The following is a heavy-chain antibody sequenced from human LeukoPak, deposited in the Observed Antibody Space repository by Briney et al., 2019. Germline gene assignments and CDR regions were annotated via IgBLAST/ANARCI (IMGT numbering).Heavy chain of an antibody. J-gene: IGHJ4*02. CDR3: AKVTCSGGSCYSWNYFDY. CDR1: GFTFSSYA. CDR2: ISYDGSNK. Sequence: QPGGSLRLSCAASGFTFSSYAMHWVRQAPGKGLEWVAVISYDGSNKYYADSVKGRFTISRDNSKNTLYLQMNSLRAEDTAVYYCAKVTCSGGSCYSWNYFDYWGQGTLVTVSS. D-gene: IGHD2-15*01. V-gene: IGHV3-30*04.